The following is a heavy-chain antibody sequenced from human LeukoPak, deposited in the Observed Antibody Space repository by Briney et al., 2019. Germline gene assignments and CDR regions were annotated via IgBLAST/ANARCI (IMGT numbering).Heavy chain of an antibody. V-gene: IGHV1-8*03. J-gene: IGHJ6*03. CDR3: ARALKWRIPALTIVVVPAARSRGGYYYMDV. CDR1: GYTFTSYD. Sequence: ASVKVSCKASGYTFTSYDINSVRQASGQGLESMGWMNPNRGNTGYAQKFQGRVTITRNTSISTAYMELSSLRSEDTAVYYCARALKWRIPALTIVVVPAARSRGGYYYMDVWGKGTTVTVSS. D-gene: IGHD2-2*01. CDR2: MNPNRGNT.